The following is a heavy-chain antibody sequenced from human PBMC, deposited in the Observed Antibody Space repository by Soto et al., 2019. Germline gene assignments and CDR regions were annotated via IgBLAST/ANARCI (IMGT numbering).Heavy chain of an antibody. J-gene: IGHJ4*02. CDR1: GFIFSDYS. D-gene: IGHD3-10*02. CDR2: ISGRGGST. Sequence: EVQLLESGGGLVLPGGSLRLSCAASGFIFSDYSMSWVRQAPGKGLEWVSGISGRGGSTYYADSVKGRFTISRDSPRNTLFLQMNSLRAEDTALYFCARCSGDTWEQYYFDYWGQGTLVPVSS. CDR3: ARCSGDTWEQYYFDY. V-gene: IGHV3-23*01.